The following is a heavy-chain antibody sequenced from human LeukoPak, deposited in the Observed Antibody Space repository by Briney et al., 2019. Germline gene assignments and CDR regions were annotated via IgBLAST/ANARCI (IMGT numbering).Heavy chain of an antibody. J-gene: IGHJ4*02. CDR2: ISSSGATI. CDR3: TRDAGTRLKYSFGYGDY. D-gene: IGHD5-18*01. V-gene: IGHV3-48*03. Sequence: GGSLRLSCAASGFTFSSYAMNWVRQAPGKGLEWVSCISSSGATIYYADAVKGRFTISRDNAKSSLYLQMNSLRAEDTAVYYCTRDAGTRLKYSFGYGDYWGQGALVTVSS. CDR1: GFTFSSYA.